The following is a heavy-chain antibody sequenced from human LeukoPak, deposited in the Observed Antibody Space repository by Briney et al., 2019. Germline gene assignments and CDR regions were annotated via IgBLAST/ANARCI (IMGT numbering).Heavy chain of an antibody. CDR3: AKDIGALIVSSECLHH. V-gene: IGHV3-43*02. D-gene: IGHD3-10*01. Sequence: GVSLRLSCAASGFSFDDYAMHWVRQAPGKGLEWVSIISGDGISTAYAESVQGRFTVSRDNRKNVLYLQMNSLTTEDIAFYYCAKDIGALIVSSECLHHWGQGTLVTVSS. CDR2: ISGDGIST. CDR1: GFSFDDYA. J-gene: IGHJ1*01.